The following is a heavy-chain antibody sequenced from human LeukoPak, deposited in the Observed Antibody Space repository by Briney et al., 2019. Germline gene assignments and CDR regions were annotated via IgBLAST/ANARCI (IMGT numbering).Heavy chain of an antibody. Sequence: PGGSLRLSCAASGFTFSSYWMSWVRQAPGKGLEWVANIKQDGSEKYYVDFVKGRFTISRDNAKNSLYLQMNSLRAEDTAVYYCAKGLTTVPYYYGMDVWGQGTTVTVSS. V-gene: IGHV3-7*05. CDR2: IKQDGSEK. CDR1: GFTFSSYW. J-gene: IGHJ6*02. CDR3: AKGLTTVPYYYGMDV. D-gene: IGHD4-17*01.